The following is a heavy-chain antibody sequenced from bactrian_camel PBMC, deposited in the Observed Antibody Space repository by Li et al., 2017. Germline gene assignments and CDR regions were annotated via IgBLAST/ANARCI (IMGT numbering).Heavy chain of an antibody. D-gene: IGHD1*01. CDR1: GNRNRRNC. Sequence: VQLVESGGASVQAGGSLSLSCVASGNRNRRNCMGWFHQAPGKQRGERAGVAGIVSTGGRTDYADSVKGRFTITQDNTKRTIYLQMDSLKPEDTAMYYCALSSFGTYATPTLPTPRSQGTQVTV. CDR2: VSTGGRT. V-gene: IGHV3S53*01. J-gene: IGHJ4*01.